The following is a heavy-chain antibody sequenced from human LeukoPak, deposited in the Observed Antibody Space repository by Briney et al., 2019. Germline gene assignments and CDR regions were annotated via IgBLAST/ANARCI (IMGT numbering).Heavy chain of an antibody. CDR1: GGTFSSYA. CDR3: AREEEQWLAYGMDV. D-gene: IGHD6-19*01. Sequence: GASVKVSCKASGGTFSSYAISWVRQAPGQGLEWMGGIIPIFGTANYAQKFQGRVTITADESTSTAYMELSSLRSEDTAAYYCAREEEQWLAYGMDVWGQGTTVTVSS. CDR2: IIPIFGTA. J-gene: IGHJ6*02. V-gene: IGHV1-69*01.